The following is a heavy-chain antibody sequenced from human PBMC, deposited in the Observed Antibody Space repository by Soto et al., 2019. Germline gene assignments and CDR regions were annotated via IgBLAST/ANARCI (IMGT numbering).Heavy chain of an antibody. V-gene: IGHV1-69*01. CDR1: GGTFSSYA. D-gene: IGHD3-22*01. Sequence: QVQLVQSGAEVKKPGSSVKVSCKASGGTFSSYAISWVRQAPGQGLEWMGGIIPIFGTANYAQKFQGRVTITADESTSTAHMELSSLRAEATAVYYCAMGDDYDSSGYSHAFDIWGQGTMVTVSS. CDR3: AMGDDYDSSGYSHAFDI. CDR2: IIPIFGTA. J-gene: IGHJ3*02.